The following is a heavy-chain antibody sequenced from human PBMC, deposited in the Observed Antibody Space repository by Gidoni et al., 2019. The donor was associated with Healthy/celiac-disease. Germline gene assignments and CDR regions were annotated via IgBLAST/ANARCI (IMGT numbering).Heavy chain of an antibody. J-gene: IGHJ6*02. Sequence: QVQLVQSGAEVKKPGASVKVSCKVSGYTLTELSMHWVRQAPGKGLEWMGGFDPEDGETIYAQKFQGRVTMTEDTSTDTAYMELSSLRSEDTAVYYCATFPIGYGDYKAYYYGMDVWGQGTTVTVSS. D-gene: IGHD4-17*01. CDR2: FDPEDGET. V-gene: IGHV1-24*01. CDR1: GYTLTELS. CDR3: ATFPIGYGDYKAYYYGMDV.